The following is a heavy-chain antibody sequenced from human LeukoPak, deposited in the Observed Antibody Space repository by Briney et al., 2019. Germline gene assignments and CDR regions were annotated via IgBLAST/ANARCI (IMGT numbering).Heavy chain of an antibody. D-gene: IGHD3-9*01. V-gene: IGHV3-30-3*01. J-gene: IGHJ4*02. CDR1: GFTFSSYA. CDR2: ISYDGSNK. Sequence: PGGSLRLSCAASGFTFSSYAMHWVRQAPGKGLEWVAVISYDGSNKYYADSVKGRFTISRDNSKNTLYLQMNSLRAEDTAVYYCARELPLDWGYVYWGQGTLVTVSS. CDR3: ARELPLDWGYVY.